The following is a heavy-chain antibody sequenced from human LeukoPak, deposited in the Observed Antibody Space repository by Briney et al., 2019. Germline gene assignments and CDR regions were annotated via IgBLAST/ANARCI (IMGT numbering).Heavy chain of an antibody. D-gene: IGHD6-19*01. CDR3: ARAGAVAGRFYWFDP. Sequence: SVKVSCKASGYTFTSYGISWVRQAPGQGLEWMGGIIPIFGTANYAQKFQGRVTITTDESTSTAYMELSSLRSEDTAVYYCARAGAVAGRFYWFDPWGQGTLVTVSS. CDR1: GYTFTSYG. V-gene: IGHV1-69*05. CDR2: IIPIFGTA. J-gene: IGHJ5*02.